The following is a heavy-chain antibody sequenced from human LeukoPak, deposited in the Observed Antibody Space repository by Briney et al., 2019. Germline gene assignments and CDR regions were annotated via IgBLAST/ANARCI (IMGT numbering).Heavy chain of an antibody. D-gene: IGHD6-13*01. J-gene: IGHJ4*02. CDR3: ATYSSSWYCFDY. Sequence: ASVKVSCKASGGTFSSYAITWVRQAPGQGLEWMGWISAYYGNTNYAQKLQGRVTMTTDTSTSTAYMELRSLRSDDTAVYYCATYSSSWYCFDYWGQGTLVTVSS. CDR2: ISAYYGNT. CDR1: GGTFSSYA. V-gene: IGHV1-18*01.